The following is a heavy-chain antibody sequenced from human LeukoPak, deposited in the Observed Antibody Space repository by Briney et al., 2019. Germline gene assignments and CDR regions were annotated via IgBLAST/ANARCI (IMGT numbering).Heavy chain of an antibody. Sequence: ASVKVSCKASGYTLTSYDINWVRQATGQGLEWMGWMNPSSGNTGYAQKFQGRVTMTRNTSISTAYMELSSLRSEDTAVYYCARALGGLWDFWSRGPQGWFDPWGQGTLVTVSS. CDR2: MNPSSGNT. D-gene: IGHD3-3*01. J-gene: IGHJ5*02. CDR3: ARALGGLWDFWSRGPQGWFDP. CDR1: GYTLTSYD. V-gene: IGHV1-8*01.